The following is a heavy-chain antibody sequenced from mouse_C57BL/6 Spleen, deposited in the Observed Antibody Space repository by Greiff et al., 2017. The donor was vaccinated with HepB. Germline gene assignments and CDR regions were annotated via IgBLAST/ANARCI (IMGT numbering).Heavy chain of an antibody. CDR2: INPYNGGT. CDR3: ARFSSGYDY. CDR1: GYTFTDYY. D-gene: IGHD3-2*02. V-gene: IGHV1-19*01. Sequence: EVKLQESGPVLVKPGASVKMSCKASGYTFTDYYMNWVKQSHGKSLEWIGVINPYNGGTSYNQKFKGKATLTVDKSSSTAYMELNSLTSEDSAVYYCARFSSGYDYWGQGTTLTVSS. J-gene: IGHJ2*01.